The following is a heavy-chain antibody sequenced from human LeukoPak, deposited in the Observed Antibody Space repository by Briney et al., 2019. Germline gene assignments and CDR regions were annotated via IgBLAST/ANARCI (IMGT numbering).Heavy chain of an antibody. CDR1: GYTFTDYY. V-gene: IGHV1-2*02. Sequence: ASVKDSCKASGYTFTDYYMHWVRQAPGQGLEWMGWIDPNSGDTNYAQKFKGRVTMTRDTSISTAYMELSRLRSDDAAVFYCARSYHYYDSSGYSMGDTFEIWGQGTMVTVSS. J-gene: IGHJ3*02. CDR3: ARSYHYYDSSGYSMGDTFEI. CDR2: IDPNSGDT. D-gene: IGHD3-22*01.